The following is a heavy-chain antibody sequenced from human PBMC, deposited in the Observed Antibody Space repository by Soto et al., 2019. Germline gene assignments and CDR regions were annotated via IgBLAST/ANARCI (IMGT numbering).Heavy chain of an antibody. CDR2: ISDPGTST. D-gene: IGHD2-21*02. CDR3: AKSLVTPSDAFDL. V-gene: IGHV3-23*01. Sequence: PGGSLRLSCAASGFTFGNYAMNWVRQAPGKGLEWVSSISDPGTSTYYANSVKGRFSMSRDNSKNTLFLQMNRLRADDTAVYFSAKSLVTPSDAFDLWGRGTLVTVSS. J-gene: IGHJ3*01. CDR1: GFTFGNYA.